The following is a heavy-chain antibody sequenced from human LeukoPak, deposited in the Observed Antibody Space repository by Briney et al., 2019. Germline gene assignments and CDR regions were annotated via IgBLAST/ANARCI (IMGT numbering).Heavy chain of an antibody. CDR3: ARGGLLPDAFDI. D-gene: IGHD2/OR15-2a*01. CDR1: GFTFSSYD. V-gene: IGHV3-13*01. Sequence: PGGSLRLSCAASGFTFSSYDMHWVRQATGKGLEWVSAIGTAGDTYYPGSVKGRFTISRENAKNSLYLQMNSLRAGDTAVYHCARGGLLPDAFDIWGQGTMVTVSS. CDR2: IGTAGDT. J-gene: IGHJ3*02.